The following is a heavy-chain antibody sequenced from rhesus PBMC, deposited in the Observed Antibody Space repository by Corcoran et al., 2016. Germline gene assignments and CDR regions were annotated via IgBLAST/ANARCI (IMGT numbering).Heavy chain of an antibody. D-gene: IGHD2-15*01. CDR1: GGSVSSSNW. Sequence: QVQLQESGPGLVKPSETLSLTCAVSGGSVSSSNWWSWIRQPPGKGLVWIGYISGSSCSTYYNPSLKSRVTISTDTSKNQFSLKLSSVTAADTAVYYCARDRRGYFLDYGGQGVLVTVSS. J-gene: IGHJ4*01. V-gene: IGHV4-65*01. CDR3: ARDRRGYFLDY. CDR2: ISGSSCST.